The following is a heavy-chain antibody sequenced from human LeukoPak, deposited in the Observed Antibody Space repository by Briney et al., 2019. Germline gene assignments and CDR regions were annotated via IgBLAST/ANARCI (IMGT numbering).Heavy chain of an antibody. D-gene: IGHD1-26*01. Sequence: GGSLRLSCAASGFTFDEHAMNWVRQAPGKGLEWVSLISGDGGSEHYADSVKGRFTISRDNSKNSLYLQMSSLRSEDTALYYCAKRSGAPGNFDYWGRGALVTVSS. CDR3: AKRSGAPGNFDY. J-gene: IGHJ4*02. V-gene: IGHV3-43*02. CDR2: ISGDGGSE. CDR1: GFTFDEHA.